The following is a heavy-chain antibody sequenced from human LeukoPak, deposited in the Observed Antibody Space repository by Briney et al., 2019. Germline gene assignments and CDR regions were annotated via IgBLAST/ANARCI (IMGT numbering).Heavy chain of an antibody. V-gene: IGHV1-69*13. CDR1: GGTFSSYA. D-gene: IGHD4-23*01. CDR2: IIPIFGTA. CDR3: ARASFRYGGNSEGFDY. J-gene: IGHJ4*02. Sequence: SVKVSFKASGGTFSSYAISWVRQAPGQGLEWMGGIIPIFGTANYAQKFQGRVTITADESTSTAYMELSSLRSEDTAVYYCARASFRYGGNSEGFDYWGQGTLVTVSS.